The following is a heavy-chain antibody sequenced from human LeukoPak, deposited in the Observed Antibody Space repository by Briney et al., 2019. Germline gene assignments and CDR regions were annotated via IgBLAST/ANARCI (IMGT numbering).Heavy chain of an antibody. Sequence: GASVKVSCKASGYTFTSYGISWGRQAPGQGLEWMGWRNPNSGNTGYAQKFQGRVTMTRNSSISTAHMELSSLRSEDTAVYYCARGGYSYGHNYYYYYMDVWGKGATVTVSS. J-gene: IGHJ6*03. CDR1: GYTFTSYG. D-gene: IGHD5-18*01. CDR3: ARGGYSYGHNYYYYYMDV. V-gene: IGHV1-8*02. CDR2: RNPNSGNT.